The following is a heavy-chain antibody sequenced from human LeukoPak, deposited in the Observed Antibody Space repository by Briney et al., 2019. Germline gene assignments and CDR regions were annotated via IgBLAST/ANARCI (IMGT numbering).Heavy chain of an antibody. Sequence: GGSLTLSCAASGFTFSDYYMSWIRQAPGKGLEWVSYISSSSSYTNYADSVKGRFTIYRDNAKNSLYLQMNSLRAEDTAVYYCARDTAMVRHDYWGQGTLVTVSS. D-gene: IGHD5-18*01. J-gene: IGHJ4*02. CDR1: GFTFSDYY. V-gene: IGHV3-11*06. CDR3: ARDTAMVRHDY. CDR2: ISSSSSYT.